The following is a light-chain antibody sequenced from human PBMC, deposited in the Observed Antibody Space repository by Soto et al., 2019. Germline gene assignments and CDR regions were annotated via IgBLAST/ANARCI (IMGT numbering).Light chain of an antibody. CDR1: TGAVTSGHY. Sequence: QAVVTQEPSLTVSPGGTVTLTCGSSTGAVTSGHYPYWFQQKPGQAPRTLIYDTSNKHSWTPARFSGSLLGGKAALTLSGAQPEDEAEYYCLLSYSGLRPVVFGGGTKLTVL. V-gene: IGLV7-46*01. CDR3: LLSYSGLRPVV. J-gene: IGLJ2*01. CDR2: DTS.